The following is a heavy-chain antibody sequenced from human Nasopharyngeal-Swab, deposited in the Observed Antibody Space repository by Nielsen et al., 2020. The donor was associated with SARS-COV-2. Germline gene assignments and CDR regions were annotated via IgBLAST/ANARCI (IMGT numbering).Heavy chain of an antibody. CDR2: ISSNGGST. Sequence: GGSLRLSCSASGFTFSSYAMHWVRQAPGKGLEYVSAISSNGGSTHYADSVKGRFTISRDNAKNSLYLQMNSLRAEDTAVYYCARTYYDFWSGYLEEYFQHWGQGTLVTVSS. J-gene: IGHJ1*01. CDR1: GFTFSSYA. D-gene: IGHD3-3*01. CDR3: ARTYYDFWSGYLEEYFQH. V-gene: IGHV3-64*04.